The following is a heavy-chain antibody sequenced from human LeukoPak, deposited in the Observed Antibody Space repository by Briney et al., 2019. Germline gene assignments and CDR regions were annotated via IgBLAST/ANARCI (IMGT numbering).Heavy chain of an antibody. Sequence: EASVRVSCKASGYTFNKYGISWLRQAPGQGPEWMGWSSTYNGDTKSAQKLQGRVTMTTDTPTSTAYMELRSLRSDDTAMYYCARDRSGSLLAFDIWGQGTMVTVSS. V-gene: IGHV1-18*01. D-gene: IGHD3-10*01. CDR3: ARDRSGSLLAFDI. CDR2: SSTYNGDT. J-gene: IGHJ3*02. CDR1: GYTFNKYG.